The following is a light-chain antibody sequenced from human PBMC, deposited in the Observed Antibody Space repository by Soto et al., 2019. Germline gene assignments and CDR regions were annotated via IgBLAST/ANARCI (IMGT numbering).Light chain of an antibody. Sequence: QSALTQPPSASWSPGQSVTISCTGTSSDVGGYNYVSWYQQHPGKAPQLVIYGVNKRASGVPDRFSGSKSGNTASLTVSGLQAEDEADYYCSSYAGSNILYVFGTGTKVTVL. CDR1: SSDVGGYNY. V-gene: IGLV2-8*01. CDR2: GVN. J-gene: IGLJ1*01. CDR3: SSYAGSNILYV.